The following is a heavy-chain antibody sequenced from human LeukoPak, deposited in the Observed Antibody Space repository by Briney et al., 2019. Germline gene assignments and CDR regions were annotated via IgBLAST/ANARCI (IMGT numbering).Heavy chain of an antibody. D-gene: IGHD6-25*01. CDR1: GFTFSSYW. J-gene: IGHJ4*02. CDR2: IKQDGSEK. Sequence: QAWGSLRLSCAASGFTFSSYWMSWARQAPGKGLEWVANIKQDGSEKQYVDSVKGRFAISRDNAKKSLYLQINTLRAEDTAVYYCVRGPHIAATSYWGQGTLVTVSS. V-gene: IGHV3-7*03. CDR3: VRGPHIAATSY.